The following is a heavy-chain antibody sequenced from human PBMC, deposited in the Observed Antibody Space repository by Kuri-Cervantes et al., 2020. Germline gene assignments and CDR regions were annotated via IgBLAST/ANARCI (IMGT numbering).Heavy chain of an antibody. CDR3: AKDFSGSYYGMYYFDY. V-gene: IGHV3-23*01. Sequence: GGSLRLSCAASGFTFSGYSMNWIRRAPGKGLEWVSAISGSGGSTYYADSVKGRFTISRDNSKNTLYLQMNSLRAEDTAVYYCAKDFSGSYYGMYYFDYWGQGTLVTVSS. D-gene: IGHD1-26*01. J-gene: IGHJ4*02. CDR1: GFTFSGYS. CDR2: ISGSGGST.